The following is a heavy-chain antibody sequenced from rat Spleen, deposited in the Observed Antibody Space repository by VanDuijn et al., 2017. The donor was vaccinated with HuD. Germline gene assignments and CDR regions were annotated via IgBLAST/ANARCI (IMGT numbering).Heavy chain of an antibody. V-gene: IGHV5-19*01. J-gene: IGHJ3*01. D-gene: IGHD2-7*01. CDR2: ISPSGGST. Sequence: EVQLVESGGGLVQPGRSLKLSCAASGFTFDDFHMAWVRQAPTKGLEWVASISPSGGSTYYRDSVKGRFTISRDNAKSTLCLHMDSLRSEDTATYYCATAGARISRFAYWGQGTLVTVSS. CDR3: ATAGARISRFAY. CDR1: GFTFDDFH.